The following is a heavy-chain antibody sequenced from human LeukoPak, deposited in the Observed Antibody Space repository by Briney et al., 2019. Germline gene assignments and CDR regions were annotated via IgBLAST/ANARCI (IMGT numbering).Heavy chain of an antibody. V-gene: IGHV4-59*01. CDR3: ARGDSGWKRVDY. D-gene: IGHD6-19*01. CDR1: GGSISSYY. J-gene: IGHJ4*02. Sequence: SETLSLTCTVSGGSISSYYWSWIRRPPGKGLEWIGYIYYSGSTNYNPSLKSRVTISLDTSKNQFSLKLGSVTAADTAVYFCARGDSGWKRVDYWGQGTLVIVSS. CDR2: IYYSGST.